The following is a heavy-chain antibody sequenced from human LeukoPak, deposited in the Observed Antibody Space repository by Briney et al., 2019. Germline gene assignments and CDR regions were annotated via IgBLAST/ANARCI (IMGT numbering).Heavy chain of an antibody. CDR1: GYTFTFHY. J-gene: IGHJ4*02. CDR2: INPNSGDT. D-gene: IGHD1-20*01. V-gene: IGHV1-2*02. Sequence: ASVKVSSTASGYTFTFHYMHWVRQAPGQGQEWMGWINPNSGDTNYAQKFQGKVTMTRDTSISTAYTELSRLTSDDPAMYYCARGGDYNWNFDYWGQGTLVSVSS. CDR3: ARGGDYNWNFDY.